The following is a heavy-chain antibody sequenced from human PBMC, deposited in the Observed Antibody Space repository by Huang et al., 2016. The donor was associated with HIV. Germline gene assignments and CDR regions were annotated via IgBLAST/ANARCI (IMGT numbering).Heavy chain of an antibody. CDR1: GITFSRSD. V-gene: IGHV3-23*01. D-gene: IGHD4-17*01. Sequence: EVQLLESGGGLAQPGGSLRLSCAASGITFSRSDMTWFRQAPGKGLEWVSTISAGVGCTFYPDSVKGRFTISRDNSKNTLYLQMNSLKAEDTAVYYCGVTTDYWGQGTLVSVSS. CDR2: ISAGVGCT. CDR3: GVTTDY. J-gene: IGHJ4*02.